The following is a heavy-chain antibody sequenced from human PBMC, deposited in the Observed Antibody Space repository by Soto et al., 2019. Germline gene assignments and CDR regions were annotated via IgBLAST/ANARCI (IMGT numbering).Heavy chain of an antibody. CDR1: GYTFTSYD. Sequence: QVQLVQSGAEVKKPGASVKVSCKASGYTFTSYDINWVRQATGQGLEWMGWMNPNSGNTGYAQKFQGTVTMNRNTSISTAYMELSSLRSEDTAVYYCARKTSQLRYFDWPFDYWGQGTLVTVSS. D-gene: IGHD3-9*01. J-gene: IGHJ4*02. CDR2: MNPNSGNT. V-gene: IGHV1-8*01. CDR3: ARKTSQLRYFDWPFDY.